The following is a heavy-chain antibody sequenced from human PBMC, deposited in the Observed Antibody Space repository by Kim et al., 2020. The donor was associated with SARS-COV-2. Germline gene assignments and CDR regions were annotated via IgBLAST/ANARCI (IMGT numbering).Heavy chain of an antibody. CDR2: IYYSGST. V-gene: IGHV4-39*01. J-gene: IGHJ5*02. CDR3: ARHGRWFDP. D-gene: IGHD1-26*01. Sequence: SETLSLTCTVSGGSISSSSYYWGWIRQPPGKGLEWIGSIYYSGSTYYNPSLKSRVTISVETSKNQFSLKLSSVTAADTAVYYCARHGRWFDPWGQGTLVTVSS. CDR1: GGSISSSSYY.